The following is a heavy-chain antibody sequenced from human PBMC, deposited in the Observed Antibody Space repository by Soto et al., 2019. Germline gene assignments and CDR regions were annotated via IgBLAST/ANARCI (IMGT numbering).Heavy chain of an antibody. CDR1: GYTVSGYY. CDR2: INPNRGGT. J-gene: IGHJ6*02. D-gene: IGHD3-3*01. CDR3: ARGGFGYYDFWSGYYTPRSYYYYGMDV. Sequence: ASVKVSRKASGYTVSGYYMHWLRQAPGQGLEWMGWINPNRGGTNYAQKFQGRVTMTRDTSISTAYMELSRLRSDDTAVYYCARGGFGYYDFWSGYYTPRSYYYYGMDVWGQGTTVTVSS. V-gene: IGHV1-2*02.